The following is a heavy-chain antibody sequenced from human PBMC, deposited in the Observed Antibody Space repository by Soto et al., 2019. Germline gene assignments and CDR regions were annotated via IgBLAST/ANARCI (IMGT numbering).Heavy chain of an antibody. J-gene: IGHJ6*04. Sequence: PGGSLRLSCAASGFTFSSYAMHWVRQAPGKGLEWVAVISYDGSNKYYADSVKGRFTISRDNSKNTLYLQMNSLRAEDTDVYYCASTTSITMVRGVIPYYYYGMDVWGEGATVTVYS. D-gene: IGHD3-10*01. CDR3: ASTTSITMVRGVIPYYYYGMDV. CDR2: ISYDGSNK. CDR1: GFTFSSYA. V-gene: IGHV3-30-3*01.